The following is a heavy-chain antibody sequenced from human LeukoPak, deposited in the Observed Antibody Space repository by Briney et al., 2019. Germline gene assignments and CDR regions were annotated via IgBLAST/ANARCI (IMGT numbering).Heavy chain of an antibody. Sequence: GGSLRLSCAPSGFSLSNYAMSRVRQAPGKGLEWVSLIIASSGSTVYADSVKGRFTISRDNSKNTLYLQMNSLRAEDTAVYYCAKGAYDYVEIGYFDHWGQGTLVTVSS. CDR3: AKGAYDYVEIGYFDH. CDR1: GFSLSNYA. D-gene: IGHD5-12*01. V-gene: IGHV3-23*01. CDR2: IIASSGST. J-gene: IGHJ4*02.